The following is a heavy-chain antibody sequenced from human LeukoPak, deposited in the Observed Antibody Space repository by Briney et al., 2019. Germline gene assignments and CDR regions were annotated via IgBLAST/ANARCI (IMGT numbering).Heavy chain of an antibody. Sequence: ASRKGSCKASCYTFTSYGISWGRQGPGQGFEWVGWISAYDGNTNYAQKLQGRVTMTTDTSTSTAYMELRSLRSDDTAVYYCARVSGQLLSYSVYWGQGTLVTVSS. D-gene: IGHD2-2*01. V-gene: IGHV1-18*01. CDR2: ISAYDGNT. CDR3: ARVSGQLLSYSVY. CDR1: CYTFTSYG. J-gene: IGHJ4*02.